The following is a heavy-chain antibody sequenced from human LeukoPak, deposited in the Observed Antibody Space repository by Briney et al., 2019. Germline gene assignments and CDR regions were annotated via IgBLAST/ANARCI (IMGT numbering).Heavy chain of an antibody. CDR3: VRQPPGVYDTTQNWFDP. D-gene: IGHD3-22*01. CDR2: IAPSDSYT. Sequence: GESLQISYKVSGYSFPSYWITWVRQVPGKGLEWMGRIAPSDSYTNYNPSFEGHVTMSVEKSITTVYLQWSSLKASDTAMYYCVRQPPGVYDTTQNWFDPWGQGTLVTVSS. J-gene: IGHJ5*02. CDR1: GYSFPSYW. V-gene: IGHV5-10-1*01.